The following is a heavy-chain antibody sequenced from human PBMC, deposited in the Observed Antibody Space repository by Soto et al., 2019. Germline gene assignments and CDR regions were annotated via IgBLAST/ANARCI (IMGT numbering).Heavy chain of an antibody. CDR1: GYTLTELS. CDR3: ATGQYCSSTSCYGYYGMDV. D-gene: IGHD2-2*01. Sequence: QVQLVQSGAEVKKPGASVKVSCKVSGYTLTELSMHWVRQAPGKGLEWMGGFDPEDGETIYAQKFQGRVTMTEDTSTDTAYMELSILRSEDTALYYCATGQYCSSTSCYGYYGMDVWGQGTTVTVSS. J-gene: IGHJ6*02. CDR2: FDPEDGET. V-gene: IGHV1-24*01.